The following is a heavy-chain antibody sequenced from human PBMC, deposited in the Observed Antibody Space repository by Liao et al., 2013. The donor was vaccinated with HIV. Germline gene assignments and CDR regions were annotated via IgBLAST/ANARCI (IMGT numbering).Heavy chain of an antibody. CDR1: GDSISSGTYY. V-gene: IGHV4-61*02. CDR2: IYTSGIT. D-gene: IGHD3-22*01. J-gene: IGHJ6*03. CDR3: ARELYYDSSGLKTDYYYYMDV. Sequence: QVQLQESGPGLVKPSQTLSLTCTVSGDSISSGTYYWTWIRQPAGKGLEWIGRIYTSGITNYNPSLKSRVTISVDTSKNQFSLRLSSVTAADTAVYYCARELYYDSSGLKTDYYYYMDVWGKGTTVTVSS.